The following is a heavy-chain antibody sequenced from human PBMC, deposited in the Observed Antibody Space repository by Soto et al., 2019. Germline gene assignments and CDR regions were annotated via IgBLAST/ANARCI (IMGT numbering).Heavy chain of an antibody. Sequence: PGGSLRLSCAASEFTFSSYGLHWVRQAPGKGLEWLAVVSSDGSHQFYADSVKGRFTISRDNSKNTLYLQMNSLTAEDTAVYYCAKDETWSSTGPSDYWGQGTLVTVSS. CDR3: AKDETWSSTGPSDY. CDR2: VSSDGSHQ. J-gene: IGHJ4*02. CDR1: EFTFSSYG. V-gene: IGHV3-30*18. D-gene: IGHD2-8*02.